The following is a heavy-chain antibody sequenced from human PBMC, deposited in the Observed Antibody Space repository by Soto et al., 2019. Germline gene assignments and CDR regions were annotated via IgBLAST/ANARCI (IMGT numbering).Heavy chain of an antibody. J-gene: IGHJ5*02. D-gene: IGHD2-2*01. V-gene: IGHV1-2*02. Sequence: ASVKVSCKASGYSFTGYYVRWVLQAPGQGLEYMVWINPNTGGTKYTQKFQGRVTMTRDTSTTTAYMELRSLRSDDTAVYYCARVVPGAEAWFGPWGQGTLVTVSS. CDR2: INPNTGGT. CDR1: GYSFTGYY. CDR3: ARVVPGAEAWFGP.